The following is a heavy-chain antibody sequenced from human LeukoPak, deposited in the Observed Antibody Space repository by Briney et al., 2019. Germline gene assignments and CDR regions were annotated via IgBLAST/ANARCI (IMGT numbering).Heavy chain of an antibody. V-gene: IGHV4-34*01. J-gene: IGHJ6*04. CDR1: GGSFNDDC. CDR2: INPRGST. D-gene: IGHD3-10*01. CDR3: ARGRESQQRGWFGESQAVYYPFVDV. Sequence: SETLSLTCAVYGGSFNDDCWNWIRQPPGKGLQWIGEINPRGSTRYNSSLKSRVTISADTSKSQVSLKVNSVTAADTAVYYCARGRESQQRGWFGESQAVYYPFVDVWGTGTTVTVSS.